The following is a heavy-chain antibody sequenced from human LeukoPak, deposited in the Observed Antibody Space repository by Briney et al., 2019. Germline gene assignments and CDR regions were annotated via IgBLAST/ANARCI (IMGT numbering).Heavy chain of an antibody. D-gene: IGHD5-24*01. J-gene: IGHJ3*02. CDR2: IYYSGST. CDR1: GGSISSSSYY. V-gene: IGHV4-39*01. Sequence: SETLSLTCTVSGGSISSSSYYWGWIRQPPGKGLEWIGSIYYSGSTYYNPSLKSRVTISVDTSKNQFSLKLSSVTAADTAVYYCARHIGFYGTRGRERWLQLLAFDIWGQGTMVTVSS. CDR3: ARHIGFYGTRGRERWLQLLAFDI.